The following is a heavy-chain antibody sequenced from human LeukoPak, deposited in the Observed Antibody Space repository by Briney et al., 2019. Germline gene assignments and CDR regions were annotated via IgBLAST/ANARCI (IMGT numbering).Heavy chain of an antibody. D-gene: IGHD3-3*01. CDR1: GGSISSYY. V-gene: IGHV4-4*07. CDR3: ARGPELRFLEWLFQPLDY. J-gene: IGHJ4*02. CDR2: IYTSGST. Sequence: SETLSLTCTVSGGSISSYYWSWIRQPAGKGLEWIGRIYTSGSTNYNPSLKSRVTMSVDMSKNQFSLKLSSVTAADTAVYYCARGPELRFLEWLFQPLDYWGQGTLVTVSS.